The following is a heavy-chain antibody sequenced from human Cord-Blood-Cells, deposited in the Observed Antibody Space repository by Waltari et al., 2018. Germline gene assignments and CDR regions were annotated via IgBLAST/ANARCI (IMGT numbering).Heavy chain of an antibody. CDR2: IYYSGST. J-gene: IGHJ4*02. V-gene: IGHV4-39*01. CDR1: GGSIRSSSYH. D-gene: IGHD1-20*01. Sequence: QLQLQESGPGLVKPSETLSLTCTVSGGSIRSSSYHWGWIRQPPGKGLEWIGSIYYSGSTYYNPSLKSRVTISVDTSKNQFSLKLSSVTAADTAVYYCARQSSNWNFDYWGQGTLVTVSS. CDR3: ARQSSNWNFDY.